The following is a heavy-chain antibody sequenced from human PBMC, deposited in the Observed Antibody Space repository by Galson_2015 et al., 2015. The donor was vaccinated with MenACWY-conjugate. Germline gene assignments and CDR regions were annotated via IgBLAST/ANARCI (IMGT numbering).Heavy chain of an antibody. CDR2: ISPGDSNT. V-gene: IGHV5-51*01. CDR3: ARHPPGGRGMDV. Sequence: QSGAEAKKPGDSLQISFRASGYIFTTYWVAWVRQMPGKGVVWMGLISPGDSNTRYSPSFQGQVTISADNSISTAYLQWSSLKASDTAMYYCARHPPGGRGMDVWGQGTTVTVSS. D-gene: IGHD1-26*01. J-gene: IGHJ6*02. CDR1: GYIFTTYW.